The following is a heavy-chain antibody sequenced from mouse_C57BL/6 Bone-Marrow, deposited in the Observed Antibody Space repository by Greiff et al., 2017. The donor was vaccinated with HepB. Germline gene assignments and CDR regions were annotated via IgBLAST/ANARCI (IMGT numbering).Heavy chain of an antibody. Sequence: DVKLQESGPGLVKPSQSLSLTCSVTGYSITSGYYWNWIRQFPGNKLEWMGSISYDGSNNYNPSLKNRISITRDTSKNQFFLKLNSVTTEDTATYYCAREEGLTGTDFDYWGRGTTLTVSS. CDR2: ISYDGSN. CDR3: AREEGLTGTDFDY. V-gene: IGHV3-6*01. J-gene: IGHJ2*01. D-gene: IGHD4-1*01. CDR1: GYSITSGYY.